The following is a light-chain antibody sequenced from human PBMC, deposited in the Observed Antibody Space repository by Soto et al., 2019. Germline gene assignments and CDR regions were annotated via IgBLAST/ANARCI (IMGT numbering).Light chain of an antibody. CDR1: QSISSW. V-gene: IGKV1-5*03. Sequence: DIQMTQSPSTLSASVGDRVTITCRASQSISSWLAWYQQKPGKAPKLLIYKASSLQSGVPSRFSGSGSGTEFTITISSLQPDDFATYYCQQYDSYWTFGQGT. J-gene: IGKJ1*01. CDR3: QQYDSYWT. CDR2: KAS.